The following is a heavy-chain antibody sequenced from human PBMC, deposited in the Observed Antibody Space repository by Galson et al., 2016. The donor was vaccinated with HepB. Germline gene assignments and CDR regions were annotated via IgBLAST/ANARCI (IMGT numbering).Heavy chain of an antibody. CDR3: ARRLRGGQAPWFDP. CDR2: INPGGADV. Sequence: QSGAEVKKPGESLRISCQCSGFSFTNHWIGWVRQLPGKGLEWIGIINPGGADVRYRPSFQGQVTLSDDASISPDYLQWSSLKVSDTAIYYWARRLRGGQAPWFDPWGQGTLVTVSS. D-gene: IGHD3-16*01. CDR1: GFSFTNHW. V-gene: IGHV5-51*01. J-gene: IGHJ5*02.